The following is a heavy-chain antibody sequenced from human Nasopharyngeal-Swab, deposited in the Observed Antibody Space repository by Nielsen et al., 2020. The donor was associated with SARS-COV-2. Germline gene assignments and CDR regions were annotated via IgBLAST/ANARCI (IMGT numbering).Heavy chain of an antibody. CDR3: TRLKYYYDSSGYYDGMDV. CDR1: GFTFSGSA. D-gene: IGHD3-22*01. CDR2: IRSKANSYAT. V-gene: IGHV3-73*01. J-gene: IGHJ6*02. Sequence: GESLKISCAASGFTFSGSAMHWVRQASGKGLEWVGRIRSKANSYATAYAASVKGRFTISRDDSKNTAYPQMNSLKTEDTAVYYCTRLKYYYDSSGYYDGMDVWGQGTTVTVSS.